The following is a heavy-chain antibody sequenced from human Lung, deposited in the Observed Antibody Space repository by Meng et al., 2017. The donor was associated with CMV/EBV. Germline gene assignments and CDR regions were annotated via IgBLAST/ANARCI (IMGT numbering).Heavy chain of an antibody. J-gene: IGHJ4*02. CDR1: GDSFTTYG. CDR2: INAGNGNT. Sequence: QVPHGQVGAGVKKPGASVKVSCKASGDSFTTYGMHWVRQAPGQRLEWMGWINAGNGNTKYSEKFQSRVTITRDTAASTAYMELSSLRSEDTAVYYCARTGCSSSSCYDYWGQGTLVTVSS. CDR3: ARTGCSSSSCYDY. V-gene: IGHV1-3*01. D-gene: IGHD2-2*01.